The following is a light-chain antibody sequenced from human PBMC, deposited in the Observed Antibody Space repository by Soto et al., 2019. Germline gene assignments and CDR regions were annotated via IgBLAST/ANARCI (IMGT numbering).Light chain of an antibody. Sequence: QSVLTQPPSVSGAPGQRVTISCTGSSSNIGAGYDVHWYQHLPGTAPKLLIYGNSNRPSGVPDRFSGSKSGTSASLAITGLQAEDEADYYCQSYDSSLRGSDVFGTGTKLTVL. CDR3: QSYDSSLRGSDV. CDR2: GNS. V-gene: IGLV1-40*01. CDR1: SSNIGAGYD. J-gene: IGLJ1*01.